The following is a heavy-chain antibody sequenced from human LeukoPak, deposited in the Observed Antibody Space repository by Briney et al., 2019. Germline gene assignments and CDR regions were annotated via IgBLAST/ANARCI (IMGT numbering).Heavy chain of an antibody. J-gene: IGHJ4*02. CDR2: ISAYNGNT. Sequence: ASVKVSCKASGYTFTSYGISWVRQAPGQGLEWMGWISAYNGNTNYAQKLQGRVTMTTDTSTSTAYMELSSLRSDDTAVYYCARENRYYYDSSGYLDYWGQGTLVTVSS. CDR1: GYTFTSYG. CDR3: ARENRYYYDSSGYLDY. D-gene: IGHD3-22*01. V-gene: IGHV1-18*01.